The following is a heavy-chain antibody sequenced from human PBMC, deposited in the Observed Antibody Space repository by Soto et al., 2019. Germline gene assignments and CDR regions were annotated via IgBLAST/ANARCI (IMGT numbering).Heavy chain of an antibody. D-gene: IGHD7-27*01. Sequence: GGSLRLSCVASGFTFSSYWVHWVRQVPGKGLVWVSRINPDGSITSYVDSVKGRFTTSRDNARNTLYLQMNSLTDEDAAVYYCARDLFPQTGSYLVSWGQGT. CDR3: ARDLFPQTGSYLVS. CDR2: INPDGSIT. J-gene: IGHJ4*02. V-gene: IGHV3-74*03. CDR1: GFTFSSYW.